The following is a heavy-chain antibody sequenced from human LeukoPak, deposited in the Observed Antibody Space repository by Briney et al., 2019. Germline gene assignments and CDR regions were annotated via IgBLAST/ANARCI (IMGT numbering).Heavy chain of an antibody. Sequence: PGGSLSLSCAAAVFTFSSYRVNWVRQATGKGLEWVSSISSSSSYIYYADSVKGRFTISRDNAKNSLYLQMNSLRAEDTAVYYCAELGITMIGGVWGKGTTVTISS. V-gene: IGHV3-21*01. CDR2: ISSSSSYI. CDR3: AELGITMIGGV. J-gene: IGHJ6*04. D-gene: IGHD3-10*02. CDR1: VFTFSSYR.